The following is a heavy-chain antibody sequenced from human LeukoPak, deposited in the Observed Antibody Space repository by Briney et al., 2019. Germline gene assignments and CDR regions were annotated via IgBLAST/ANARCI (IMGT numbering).Heavy chain of an antibody. J-gene: IGHJ4*02. CDR3: AKELTYYDSSEGLDY. CDR2: ITWNSGSI. V-gene: IGHV3-9*01. D-gene: IGHD3-22*01. Sequence: GGSLRLSCAASGFTFDDYAMHWVRQVPGKGLEWVSGITWNSGSIGYADSVRGRFTISRDNAKNSLYLQMNSPRAEDTALYYCAKELTYYDSSEGLDYWGQGTLVTVSS. CDR1: GFTFDDYA.